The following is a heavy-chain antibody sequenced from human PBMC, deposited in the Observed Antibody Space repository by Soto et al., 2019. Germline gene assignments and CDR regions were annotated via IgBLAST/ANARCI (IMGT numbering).Heavy chain of an antibody. CDR1: GFTFSSYA. Sequence: GGSLRLSCAASGFTFSSYAMSWVRQAPGKGLEWVSAISGSGGSTYYADSVKGRFTISRDNSKNTLYLQMNSLRAEDTAVYYCARAPSFGVVIITGPDYFDYWGQGTLVTVSS. V-gene: IGHV3-23*01. CDR3: ARAPSFGVVIITGPDYFDY. D-gene: IGHD3-3*01. CDR2: ISGSGGST. J-gene: IGHJ4*02.